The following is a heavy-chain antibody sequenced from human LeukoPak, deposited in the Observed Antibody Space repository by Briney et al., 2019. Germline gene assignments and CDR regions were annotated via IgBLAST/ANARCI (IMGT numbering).Heavy chain of an antibody. CDR1: GFTFSSYA. CDR2: ISRNGGST. Sequence: PGESLRLSCAASGFTFSSYAMHWVRQAPGKGLEYVSAISRNGGSTYYANSVKGRFTISRDNSKNTLYLQMGSLRAEDMAVYYCARDGPAAIRYPGYYYYMDVWGKGTTVTVSS. V-gene: IGHV3-64*01. J-gene: IGHJ6*03. CDR3: ARDGPAAIRYPGYYYYMDV. D-gene: IGHD2-2*02.